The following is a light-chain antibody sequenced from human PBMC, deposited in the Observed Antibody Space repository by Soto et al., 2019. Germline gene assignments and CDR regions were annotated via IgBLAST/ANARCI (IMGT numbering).Light chain of an antibody. J-gene: IGKJ1*01. V-gene: IGKV1-5*03. CDR1: QSISSW. CDR3: QNYNSAPPWT. CDR2: KAS. Sequence: DIQMTQSPSTLSASVGDRVTITCRASQSISSWLAWYQQKPGKAPKLLIYKASSLESGVPSRFSGSGSGTEFTLTISSLQPEDVATYYCQNYNSAPPWTFGQGTKVDIK.